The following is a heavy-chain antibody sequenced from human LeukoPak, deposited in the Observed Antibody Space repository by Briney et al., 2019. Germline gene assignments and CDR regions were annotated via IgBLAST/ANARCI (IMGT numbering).Heavy chain of an antibody. V-gene: IGHV3-30*03. Sequence: PGGSLRLSCAASGFTFSSYGMHWVRQAPGKGLEWVAVISYDGSNKYYADSVKGRFTISRDNSKNTLYLQMNSLRSEDTAVYYCARDLKQFGGWLDYWGQGTLVTVSS. CDR1: GFTFSSYG. J-gene: IGHJ4*02. D-gene: IGHD6-19*01. CDR2: ISYDGSNK. CDR3: ARDLKQFGGWLDY.